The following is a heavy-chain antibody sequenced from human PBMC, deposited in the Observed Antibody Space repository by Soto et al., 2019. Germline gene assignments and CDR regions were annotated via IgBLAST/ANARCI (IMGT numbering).Heavy chain of an antibody. D-gene: IGHD3-22*01. J-gene: IGHJ6*02. V-gene: IGHV4-30-2*01. CDR3: ARHTPLFSYDSSGYLASRYYYYYGMDV. CDR2: IYHSGST. Sequence: PSETLSLTCAVSGGSISSGGYSWSWIRQPPGKGLEWIGYIYHSGSTYYNPSLKSRVTISVDRSKNQFSLKLSSVTAADTAVYYCARHTPLFSYDSSGYLASRYYYYYGMDVWGQGTTVTVS. CDR1: GGSISSGGYS.